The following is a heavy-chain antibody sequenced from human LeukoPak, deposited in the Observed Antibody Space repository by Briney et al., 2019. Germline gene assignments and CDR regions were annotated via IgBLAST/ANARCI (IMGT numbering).Heavy chain of an antibody. D-gene: IGHD2-21*01. V-gene: IGHV1-69-2*01. CDR1: GYTFTDYY. Sequence: ASVKVSCKVSGYTFTDYYMHWVQQAPGKGLEWMGLVDPEDGETIYAEKFQGGVTITADTSTDTAYMELSSLRSEDTAVYYCATGASYGDAFDIWGQGTMVTVSS. J-gene: IGHJ3*02. CDR3: ATGASYGDAFDI. CDR2: VDPEDGET.